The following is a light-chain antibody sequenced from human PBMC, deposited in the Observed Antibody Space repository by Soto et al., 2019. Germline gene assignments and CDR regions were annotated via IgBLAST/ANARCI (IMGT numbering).Light chain of an antibody. CDR3: QKYNSAPLT. CDR1: QGIAPY. Sequence: DVQMTQSPSSLSAFVGDRVTITCRASQGIAPYLAWFPQNPGKVPKLLFYPTSTLQSGVPSRFSGSGSGTDFTLTINSLQPEDVGTYYCQKYNSAPLTFGGGTKVEIK. J-gene: IGKJ4*01. V-gene: IGKV1-27*01. CDR2: PTS.